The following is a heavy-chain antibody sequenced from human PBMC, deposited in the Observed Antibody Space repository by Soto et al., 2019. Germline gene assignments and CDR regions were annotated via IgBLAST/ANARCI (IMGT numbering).Heavy chain of an antibody. J-gene: IGHJ4*02. CDR1: GGSISSSSYY. CDR2: IYYSGST. D-gene: IGHD5-18*01. CDR3: ASLEIGYSYGYSFDY. Sequence: KPSETLSFTCTVSGGSISSSSYYWGWIRQPPGKGLEWIGSIYYSGSTYYNPSLKSRVTISVDTSKNQFSLKLSSVTAADTAVYYCASLEIGYSYGYSFDYWGQGTLVTVSS. V-gene: IGHV4-39*01.